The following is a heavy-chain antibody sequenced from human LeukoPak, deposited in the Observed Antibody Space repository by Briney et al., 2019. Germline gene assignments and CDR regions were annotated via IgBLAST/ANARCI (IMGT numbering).Heavy chain of an antibody. J-gene: IGHJ4*02. CDR3: VRDTYDSSGYPDY. V-gene: IGHV3-21*01. CDR2: ISSSSSYI. Sequence: GGSLRLSCAASGFTFSSYSMNWGRQAPGKGLEWVSSISSSSSYIYYADSVKGRFTISRDNAKNSLYLQMNSLRAEDTAVYYCVRDTYDSSGYPDYWGQGTLVTVSS. CDR1: GFTFSSYS. D-gene: IGHD3-22*01.